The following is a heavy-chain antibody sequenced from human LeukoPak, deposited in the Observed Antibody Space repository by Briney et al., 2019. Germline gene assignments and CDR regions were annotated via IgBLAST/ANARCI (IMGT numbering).Heavy chain of an antibody. Sequence: GGSLRLSCAASGFTFSSSAMSWVRQAPGKGLEWVSAISGSGGTTYYADSVKGRFTISRDNSKSTLYLQLNSLRAEDTALYYCAKSPIATAGTRYFHHWGQGTLVTVSS. CDR3: AKSPIATAGTRYFHH. CDR2: ISGSGGTT. J-gene: IGHJ1*01. D-gene: IGHD6-13*01. V-gene: IGHV3-23*01. CDR1: GFTFSSSA.